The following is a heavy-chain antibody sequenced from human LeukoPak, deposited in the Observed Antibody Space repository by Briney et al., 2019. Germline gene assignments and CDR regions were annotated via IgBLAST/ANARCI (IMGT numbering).Heavy chain of an antibody. V-gene: IGHV4-59*04. CDR2: IYYSGTT. CDR3: ASGRYGSGSYGNWFDP. Sequence: SETLSLTCTVSGGSISSYYWSWIRQPPGKGLEWIGSIYYSGTTYYNPSLKSRVTISVDTSKNQFSLKLSSVTAADTAVYYCASGRYGSGSYGNWFDPWGQGTLVTVSS. CDR1: GGSISSYY. J-gene: IGHJ5*02. D-gene: IGHD3-10*01.